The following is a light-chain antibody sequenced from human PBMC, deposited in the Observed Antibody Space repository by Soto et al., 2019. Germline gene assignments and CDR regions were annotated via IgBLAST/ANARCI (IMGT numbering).Light chain of an antibody. CDR1: QSVSSN. CDR3: QQYNNWPPIA. Sequence: EIVLTQSPGTLSLSPGGRATLSCRGSQSVSSNLAWYQQKPGQAPRLLIYGASTRATGIPARFSGSGSGTEFTLTISSLQSEDFSVYYCQQYNNWPPIAFGQGTRLEIK. V-gene: IGKV3-15*01. J-gene: IGKJ5*01. CDR2: GAS.